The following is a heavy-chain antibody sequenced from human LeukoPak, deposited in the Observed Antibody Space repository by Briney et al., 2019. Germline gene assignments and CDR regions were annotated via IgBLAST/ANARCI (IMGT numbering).Heavy chain of an antibody. Sequence: ASVKVSCKASGYTFTVYYMHWVRQAPGQGLEWMGWMNPNSGNTGYAQKFQGRVTMTRNTSISTAYMELSSLRSEDTAVYYCARVEYYYGSGSYVYWGQGTLVTVSS. V-gene: IGHV1-8*02. CDR2: MNPNSGNT. D-gene: IGHD3-10*01. CDR1: GYTFTVYY. J-gene: IGHJ4*02. CDR3: ARVEYYYGSGSYVY.